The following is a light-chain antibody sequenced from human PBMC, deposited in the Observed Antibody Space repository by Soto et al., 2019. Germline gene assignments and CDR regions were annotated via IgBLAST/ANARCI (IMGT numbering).Light chain of an antibody. CDR2: LTS. Sequence: DVVLIQSPLSLPVTPGEAASISCRSSQSLLHSNGYNYLDWDVQKPGQSPQLLIYLTSNRAYGVPDRFSGSGSGTDFTLKISRVEAEDVGLYYCMQALEIPLTFGGGTKVEI. V-gene: IGKV2-28*01. J-gene: IGKJ4*01. CDR1: QSLLHSNGYNY. CDR3: MQALEIPLT.